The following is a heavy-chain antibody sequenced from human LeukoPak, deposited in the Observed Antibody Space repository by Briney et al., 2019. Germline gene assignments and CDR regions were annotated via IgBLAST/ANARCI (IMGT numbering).Heavy chain of an antibody. CDR1: GFTFTNYV. J-gene: IGHJ4*02. V-gene: IGHV3-23*01. CDR2: VSASGAST. D-gene: IGHD4-17*01. Sequence: PGGSLRLSCAASGFTFTNYVMNWVRQAPGKGLQWVSAVSASGASTFYADSVKGRFTISRDNAKNTLYLQMNSLRAEDTAVYYCARDYGEGGYYFDYWGQGTLVTDSS. CDR3: ARDYGEGGYYFDY.